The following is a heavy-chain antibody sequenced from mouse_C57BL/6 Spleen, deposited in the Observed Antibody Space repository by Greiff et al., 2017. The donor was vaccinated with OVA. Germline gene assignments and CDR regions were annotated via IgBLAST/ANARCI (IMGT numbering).Heavy chain of an antibody. J-gene: IGHJ2*01. CDR3: ARSMGITTVVDY. CDR2: IDPSDSYT. V-gene: IGHV1-50*01. Sequence: QVQLKQPGAELVKPGASVKLSCKASGYTFTSYWMQWVKQRPGQGLEWIGEIDPSDSYTNYNQKFKGKATLTVDTSSSTAYMQLSSLTSEDSAVYYCARSMGITTVVDYWGQGTTLTVSS. CDR1: GYTFTSYW. D-gene: IGHD1-1*01.